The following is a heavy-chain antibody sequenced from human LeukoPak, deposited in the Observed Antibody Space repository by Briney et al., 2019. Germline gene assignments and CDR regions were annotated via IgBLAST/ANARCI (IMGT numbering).Heavy chain of an antibody. D-gene: IGHD1-26*01. CDR3: AKEMPPAGAFDY. Sequence: GGSLRLSCAASGFTFSNYDMSWVRQAPGKELEWVSSINSGGSAYYADSVKGRFTISRDNSKNTLSLQMNSLRAEDTAVYYCAKEMPPAGAFDYWGKGTLVTVSA. J-gene: IGHJ4*02. CDR2: INSGGSA. CDR1: GFTFSNYD. V-gene: IGHV3-23*01.